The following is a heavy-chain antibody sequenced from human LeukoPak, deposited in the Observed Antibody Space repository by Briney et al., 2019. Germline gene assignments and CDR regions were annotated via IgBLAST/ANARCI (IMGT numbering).Heavy chain of an antibody. CDR2: INHYGSEQ. J-gene: IGHJ4*02. Sequence: GGSLRLSCAASGFTFRSYWMSWVRQAPGKGRVWVANINHYGSEQYSVDSVKGRFTVSRDNAKNFLYLQMTRLTAEDTVVHYCARESTRYCSCGSCYSSSSFDYWGQGTLVTVSS. D-gene: IGHD2-15*01. CDR3: ARESTRYCSCGSCYSSSSFDY. CDR1: GFTFRSYW. V-gene: IGHV3-7*01.